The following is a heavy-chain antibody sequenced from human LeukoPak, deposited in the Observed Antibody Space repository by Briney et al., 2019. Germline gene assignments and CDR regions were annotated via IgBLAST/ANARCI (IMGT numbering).Heavy chain of an antibody. J-gene: IGHJ4*02. D-gene: IGHD3-22*01. Sequence: GGSLRLSCAASGFNFSIYSMNWVRQAPGKGLEWVSYITRSSTTIYYADSVKGRFTISRDNSKNTLYLQMNSLRAKDTAVYYCARESGYYSFDYWGQGTLVTVSS. CDR2: ITRSSTTI. V-gene: IGHV3-48*01. CDR3: ARESGYYSFDY. CDR1: GFNFSIYS.